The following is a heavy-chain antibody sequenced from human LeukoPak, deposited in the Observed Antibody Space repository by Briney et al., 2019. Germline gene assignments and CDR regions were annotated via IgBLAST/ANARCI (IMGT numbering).Heavy chain of an antibody. J-gene: IGHJ4*02. CDR1: GFTFRSYE. CDR3: ARVPIAAAVTLCYFDY. V-gene: IGHV3-48*03. CDR2: ISSSGSTI. D-gene: IGHD6-13*01. Sequence: GGSLRLSSAASGFTFRSYETNWVRQAPGKGLEWVSYISSSGSTIYYADSVKGRFTISRDNAKNSLYLQMNSLRAEDTAVYYCARVPIAAAVTLCYFDYWGQGTLVTVSS.